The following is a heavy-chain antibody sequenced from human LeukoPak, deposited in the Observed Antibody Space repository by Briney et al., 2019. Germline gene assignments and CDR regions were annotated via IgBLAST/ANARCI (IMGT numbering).Heavy chain of an antibody. V-gene: IGHV3-48*03. Sequence: GGSLRLTCAASGFTFSTYEFYWARQAPGKGLEWISYISSGGTTIKYADSVRGRFTISRDDGRESLYLQMNSLRVEDTAIYLCGASRQYVGAFDIWGQGTLVSVSS. J-gene: IGHJ3*02. D-gene: IGHD3-16*01. CDR1: GFTFSTYE. CDR3: GASRQYVGAFDI. CDR2: ISSGGTTI.